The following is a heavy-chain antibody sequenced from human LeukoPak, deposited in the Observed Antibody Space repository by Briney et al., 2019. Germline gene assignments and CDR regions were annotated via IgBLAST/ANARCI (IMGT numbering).Heavy chain of an antibody. V-gene: IGHV4-59*08. D-gene: IGHD4/OR15-4a*01. CDR2: IYNSGST. CDR3: ARRQKLRGPRAGDAFDI. CDR1: GGSISDYY. J-gene: IGHJ3*02. Sequence: SETLSLTCAVSGGSISDYYWTWIRQPPGKELEWIGYIYNSGSTNYNPSLKSRVTISVDMSKYQFSLKLTSVTAADTAMYYCARRQKLRGPRAGDAFDIWGQGTMVTVSS.